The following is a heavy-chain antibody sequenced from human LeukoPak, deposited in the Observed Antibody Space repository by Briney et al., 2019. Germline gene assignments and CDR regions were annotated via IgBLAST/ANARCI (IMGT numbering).Heavy chain of an antibody. CDR2: IYYSGST. J-gene: IGHJ3*02. Sequence: TSETLSLTCTVSGGSISSSSYYWGWIRQPPGKGLEWIGSIYYSGSTYYNPSLKSRVTISVDKSKNQFSLKLSSVTAADTAVYYCARGESGSYWGAFDIWGQGTMVTVSS. D-gene: IGHD1-26*01. CDR1: GGSISSSSYY. CDR3: ARGESGSYWGAFDI. V-gene: IGHV4-39*07.